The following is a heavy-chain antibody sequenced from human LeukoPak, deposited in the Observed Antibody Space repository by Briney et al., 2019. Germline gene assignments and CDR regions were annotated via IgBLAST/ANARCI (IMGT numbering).Heavy chain of an antibody. CDR3: ARDQRDYSSIDY. V-gene: IGHV3-48*04. CDR2: ISSSSSSI. J-gene: IGHJ4*02. D-gene: IGHD4-17*01. CDR1: GFTFSSYT. Sequence: SGGSLRLSCAASGFTFSSYTMNWVRQAPGKGLEWISCISSSSSSIYQADSVKGRFTISRDNAKNSLYLQMNSLRAEDTAVYYCARDQRDYSSIDYWGQGTLVTVSS.